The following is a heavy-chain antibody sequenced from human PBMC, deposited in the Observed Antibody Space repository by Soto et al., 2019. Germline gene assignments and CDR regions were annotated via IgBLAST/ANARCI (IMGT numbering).Heavy chain of an antibody. Sequence: EVQLVESGGGMIQPGGSLRLSCAASGFTVSGNYMSWVRQAPGKGLEWVSVIYSDGGTDYADSVKGRFTISRDNSKNTLYLQMNSLRAEDTAVFYCARGLYGSASWCYHGMDVWGQGTTVTVSS. CDR3: ARGLYGSASWCYHGMDV. D-gene: IGHD3-10*01. J-gene: IGHJ6*01. V-gene: IGHV3-53*01. CDR1: GFTVSGNY. CDR2: IYSDGGT.